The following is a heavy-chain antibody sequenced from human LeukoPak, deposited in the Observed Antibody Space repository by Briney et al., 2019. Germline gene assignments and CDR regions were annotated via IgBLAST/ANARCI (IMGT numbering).Heavy chain of an antibody. Sequence: GGSLRLSCAAAGFTVSSDGMRWVRQARGRGRGWVAAIWYDESDKYYADSVKGRFTISRDTSKNTLYLQINSLRAEDTAVYYCARDFWSGLYYFDYWGQGTLVTVSS. CDR2: IWYDESDK. V-gene: IGHV3-33*01. CDR3: ARDFWSGLYYFDY. CDR1: GFTVSSDG. J-gene: IGHJ4*02. D-gene: IGHD3-3*01.